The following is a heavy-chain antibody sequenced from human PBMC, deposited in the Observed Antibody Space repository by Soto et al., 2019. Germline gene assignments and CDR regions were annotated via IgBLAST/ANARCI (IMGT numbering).Heavy chain of an antibody. CDR2: FYTSTNT. Sequence: SETLSLTCTVSGGYISNYYWSWIRQPAGKGLEWIGRFYTSTNTNYNPSLKSRVTMSVDTSKNQLSLKLSSVTAADTAVYYCARTKPGDPWFDPWGQGTLVTVS. CDR1: GGYISNYY. D-gene: IGHD1-1*01. J-gene: IGHJ5*02. V-gene: IGHV4-4*07. CDR3: ARTKPGDPWFDP.